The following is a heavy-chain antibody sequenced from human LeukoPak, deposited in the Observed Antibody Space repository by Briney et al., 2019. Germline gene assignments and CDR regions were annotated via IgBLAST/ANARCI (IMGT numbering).Heavy chain of an antibody. J-gene: IGHJ4*02. CDR1: GFTFSTYV. CDR3: AKSGPYYYDY. D-gene: IGHD3-10*01. Sequence: GGSLRLSCGASGFTFSTYVMSWVRQAPGQGLEWVSTFGGSGASVYYADSVKGRFTVSRDNSKNTLYLQMNSLRVEDTAVYYCAKSGPYYYDYWGQGTLVTVSS. V-gene: IGHV3-23*01. CDR2: FGGSGASV.